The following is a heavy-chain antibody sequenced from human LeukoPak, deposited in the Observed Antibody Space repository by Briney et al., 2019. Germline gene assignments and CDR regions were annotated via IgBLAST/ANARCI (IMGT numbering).Heavy chain of an antibody. V-gene: IGHV4-4*07. CDR3: AREGYCSSTSCYFPDNWFDP. D-gene: IGHD2-2*01. CDR1: GGSISSYY. J-gene: IGHJ5*02. CDR2: IYTSGST. Sequence: SETLSLTCTVSGGSISSYYWSWIRQPAGKELEWIGRIYTSGSTNYNPSLKSRVTMSVDTSKNQFSLKLSSVTAADTAVYYCAREGYCSSTSCYFPDNWFDPWGQGTLVTVSS.